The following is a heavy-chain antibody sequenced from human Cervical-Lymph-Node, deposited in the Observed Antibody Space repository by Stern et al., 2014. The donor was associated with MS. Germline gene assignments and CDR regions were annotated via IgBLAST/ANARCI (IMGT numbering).Heavy chain of an antibody. J-gene: IGHJ6*02. CDR2: MSFVGGNK. CDR1: GFSLSNSG. V-gene: IGHV3-30*03. Sequence: VQLVESGGGVVQPGRSLTLSCAASGFSLSNSGMHWVRQAPGQGLEWLAVMSFVGGNKKYGDSVKGRFSISRDMANNTLFLQMNSLRPEDTALYYCMGVGDAMHVWGQGTTVIVSS. CDR3: MGVGDAMHV.